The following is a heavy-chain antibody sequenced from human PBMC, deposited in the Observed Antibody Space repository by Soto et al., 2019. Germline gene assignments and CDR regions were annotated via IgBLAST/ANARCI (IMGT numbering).Heavy chain of an antibody. CDR3: GRGGSEHAMDV. V-gene: IGHV3-23*01. CDR1: GFTFSSYA. J-gene: IGHJ6*02. Sequence: PGGSLRLSCAASGFTFSSYAMSWVRQAPGKGPEWVSAISGSGGSTAYADSVEGRFTISRDNAKNTVYLQLNSLRAEDTAVYYCGRGGSEHAMDVWGQGTTVTVSS. CDR2: ISGSGGST.